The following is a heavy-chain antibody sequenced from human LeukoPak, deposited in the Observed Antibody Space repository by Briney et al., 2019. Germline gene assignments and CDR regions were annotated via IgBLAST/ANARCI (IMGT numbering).Heavy chain of an antibody. D-gene: IGHD6-13*01. CDR1: GFTFSSYA. V-gene: IGHV3-23*01. CDR2: ISGSGGST. J-gene: IGHJ4*02. CDR3: AKDIAAAGYYFDY. Sequence: GGSLRLSCAASGFTFSSYAMSWVRQAPGKGLEWVSAISGSGGSTYYADSVKGRFTISRDNSKNALYLQMNSLRAEDTAVYYCAKDIAAAGYYFDYWGQGTLVTVSS.